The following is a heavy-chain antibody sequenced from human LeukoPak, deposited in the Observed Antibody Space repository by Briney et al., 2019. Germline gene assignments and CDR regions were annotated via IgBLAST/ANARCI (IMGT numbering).Heavy chain of an antibody. CDR1: GYTFTDYY. J-gene: IGHJ4*02. CDR2: IDPASGGT. D-gene: IGHD1-1*01. CDR3: ARDPPATTTLDY. V-gene: IGHV1-2*02. Sequence: ASVKVSCKASGYTFTDYYMHWVRQAPGQGLEWMGWIDPASGGTKYAQIFQGRVTMTRGTSSSTAYMELSRLTSDDTAVYHCARDPPATTTLDYWGQGTLVTVSS.